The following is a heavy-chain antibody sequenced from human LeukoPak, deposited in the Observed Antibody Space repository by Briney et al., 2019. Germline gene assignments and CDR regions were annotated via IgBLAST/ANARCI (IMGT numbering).Heavy chain of an antibody. CDR1: GGSISSYY. Sequence: SETLSLTCTVSGGSISSYYWSWIRQPPGKGLEWIGYIYYSGSTNYNPSLKSRVTISVDTSKDQFSLKLSSVTAADTAVYYCARHAHIWAFDIWGQGTMVTVSS. V-gene: IGHV4-59*08. D-gene: IGHD2-21*01. J-gene: IGHJ3*02. CDR3: ARHAHIWAFDI. CDR2: IYYSGST.